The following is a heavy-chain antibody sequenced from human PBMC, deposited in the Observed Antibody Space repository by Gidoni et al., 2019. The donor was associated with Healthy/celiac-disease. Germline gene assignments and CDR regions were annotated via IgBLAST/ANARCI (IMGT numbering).Heavy chain of an antibody. CDR2: ISGSGGST. D-gene: IGHD2-21*02. CDR3: AKDQKCGGDCYSGQRWFDP. V-gene: IGHV3-23*01. J-gene: IGHJ5*02. CDR1: GFTFSSYA. Sequence: EVQLLESGGGLVQPGGSLRLSCAASGFTFSSYAMSGVRQAPGKGLAWVSAISGSGGSTYYAGSVKGRFTISRDNSKNTLYLQMNSLRAEDTAVYYCAKDQKCGGDCYSGQRWFDPWGQGTLVTVSS.